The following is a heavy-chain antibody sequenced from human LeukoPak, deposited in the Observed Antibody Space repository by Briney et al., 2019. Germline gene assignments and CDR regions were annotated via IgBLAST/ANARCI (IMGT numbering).Heavy chain of an antibody. D-gene: IGHD2-15*01. CDR3: ARDQVVAALGAFDI. J-gene: IGHJ3*02. CDR2: IYYSGNT. CDR1: GGSISSGGYY. V-gene: IGHV4-31*03. Sequence: SETLSLTCTVSGGSISSGGYYWSWIRQHPGKGLEWIGYIYYSGNTYYNPSLKSRVTISVDTSKNHFSLKLSSVTAADTAVYYCARDQVVAALGAFDIWGQGTMVTVSS.